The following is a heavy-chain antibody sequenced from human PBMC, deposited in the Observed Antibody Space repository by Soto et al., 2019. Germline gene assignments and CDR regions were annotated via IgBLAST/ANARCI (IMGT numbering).Heavy chain of an antibody. CDR1: GFTFGDYA. D-gene: IGHD6-13*01. CDR2: INWNSGSI. V-gene: IGHV3-9*01. Sequence: GGSLRLSCAASGFTFGDYAMHWVRQVPGKGLEWVSGINWNSGSIGYGDSVKGRFAISRDNAKNSLHLQMNSLSAEDTAFYYCVKDESINWYSGHFRHWGQGTLVTVSS. J-gene: IGHJ1*01. CDR3: VKDESINWYSGHFRH.